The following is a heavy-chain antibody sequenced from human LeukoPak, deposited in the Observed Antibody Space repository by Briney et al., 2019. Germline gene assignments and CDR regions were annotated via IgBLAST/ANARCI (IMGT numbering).Heavy chain of an antibody. CDR2: TYYRSKWYN. V-gene: IGHV6-1*01. D-gene: IGHD3-16*02. J-gene: IGHJ4*02. CDR1: GDSVSTNSAG. CDR3: AREPIKGSYHYFDY. Sequence: SQTLSLTCVISGDSVSTNSAGCNWIRQSPSRGLEWLGRTYYRSKWYNDYAVSVKSRITINPDTSKNQFSLQLNSVTPEDTAVYYCAREPIKGSYHYFDYWGQGTLVTVSS.